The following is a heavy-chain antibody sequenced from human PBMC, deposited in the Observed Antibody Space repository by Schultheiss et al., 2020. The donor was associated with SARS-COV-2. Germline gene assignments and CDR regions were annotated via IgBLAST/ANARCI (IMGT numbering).Heavy chain of an antibody. J-gene: IGHJ4*02. CDR2: IKQDGSEK. Sequence: GGSLRLSCAASGFIFSDHYMDWVRQAPGKGLEWVANIKQDGSEKYYVDSVKGRFTISRDNAKNSLYLQMNSLRAEDTAVYYCARYGSGSYWGSFDYWGQGTLVTVSS. CDR1: GFIFSDHY. D-gene: IGHD3-10*01. V-gene: IGHV3-7*01. CDR3: ARYGSGSYWGSFDY.